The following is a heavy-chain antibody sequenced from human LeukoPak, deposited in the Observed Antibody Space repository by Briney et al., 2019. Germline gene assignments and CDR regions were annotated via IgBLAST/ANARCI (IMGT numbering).Heavy chain of an antibody. CDR2: IIPILGTP. D-gene: IGHD6-19*01. Sequence: ASVKVSCKASGYTFNNYAISWLRQAPGQGLEWMGGIIPILGTPNYAQKFQGRVTITADESTSTTHMELRSLRSDDAAVYYCAREGHTSSRGWFVPWGQGTLVTVSS. V-gene: IGHV1-69*01. J-gene: IGHJ5*02. CDR1: GYTFNNYA. CDR3: AREGHTSSRGWFVP.